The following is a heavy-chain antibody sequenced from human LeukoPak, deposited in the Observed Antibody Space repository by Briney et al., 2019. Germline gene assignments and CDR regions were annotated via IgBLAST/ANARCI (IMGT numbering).Heavy chain of an antibody. CDR1: GFIFSNHW. D-gene: IGHD3-10*01. CDR3: AKGAMVRGVKGYYYYGMDV. Sequence: GGSLRLSCVASGFIFSNHWMHWVRQVPGKGLVWVSRIRNDGSTTDDAESVKGRFTISRDNSKNTLYLQMNSLRAEDTAVYYCAKGAMVRGVKGYYYYGMDVWGQGTTVTVSS. J-gene: IGHJ6*02. CDR2: IRNDGSTT. V-gene: IGHV3-74*01.